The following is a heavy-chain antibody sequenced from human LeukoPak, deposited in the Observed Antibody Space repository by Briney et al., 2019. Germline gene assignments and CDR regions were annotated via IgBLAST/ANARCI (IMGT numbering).Heavy chain of an antibody. V-gene: IGHV1-2*06. CDR3: ARGSSYRSDH. CDR1: GYTFTGYY. D-gene: IGHD1-26*01. CDR2: INPNSGGT. J-gene: IGHJ4*02. Sequence: VASVKVSCKASGYTFTGYYVHWVRQAPGQGLEWMGRINPNSGGTNYAQKFQGRVTMTRDTSISTAYMELTRLRSDDTAVYYCARGSSYRSDHWGQGTLVTVSS.